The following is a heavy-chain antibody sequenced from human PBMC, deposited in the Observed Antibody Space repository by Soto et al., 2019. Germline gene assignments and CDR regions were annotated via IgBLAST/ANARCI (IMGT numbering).Heavy chain of an antibody. CDR1: GGSISSSSYY. CDR3: ARPGRYCSSTSCYHHPEIYYYYGMDV. J-gene: IGHJ6*02. Sequence: PSETLSLTCTVSGGSISSSSYYWGWIRQPPGKGLEWIGSIYYSGSTYYNPSLKSRVTISVDTSKNQFSLKLSSVTAADTAVYYCARPGRYCSSTSCYHHPEIYYYYGMDVWGQGTTVTVSS. CDR2: IYYSGST. V-gene: IGHV4-39*01. D-gene: IGHD2-2*01.